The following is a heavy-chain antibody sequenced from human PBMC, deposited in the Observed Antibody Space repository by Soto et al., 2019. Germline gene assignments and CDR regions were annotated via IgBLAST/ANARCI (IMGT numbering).Heavy chain of an antibody. J-gene: IGHJ6*02. CDR1: GFTFSSYA. CDR2: IKSKTDGGTT. CDR3: TAGIAVAGLYYYYGMDV. V-gene: IGHV3-15*01. Sequence: GGSLRLSCAASGFTFSSYAMIWVRQAPGKGLEWVGRIKSKTDGGTTDYAAPVKGRFTISRDDSKNTLYLQMNSLKTEDTAVYYCTAGIAVAGLYYYYGMDVWGQGTTVTVSS. D-gene: IGHD6-19*01.